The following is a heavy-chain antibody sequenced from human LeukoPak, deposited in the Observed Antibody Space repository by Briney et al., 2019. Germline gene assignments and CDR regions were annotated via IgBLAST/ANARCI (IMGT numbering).Heavy chain of an antibody. Sequence: GASVKVSCKASGYTFTSYYMHWVRQAPGQGLEWMGIINPSGGSTSYAQKFQGRVTMTRDTSTSTVYMELSSLRSEDTAVYYCARDRGRGGLSSAFDIWGQGTMVTVSS. D-gene: IGHD3-16*01. V-gene: IGHV1-46*01. CDR3: ARDRGRGGLSSAFDI. J-gene: IGHJ3*02. CDR2: INPSGGST. CDR1: GYTFTSYY.